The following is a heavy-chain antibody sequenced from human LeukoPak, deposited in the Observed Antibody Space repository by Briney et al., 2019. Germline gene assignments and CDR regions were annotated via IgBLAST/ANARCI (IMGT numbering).Heavy chain of an antibody. V-gene: IGHV4-34*01. CDR3: ARGARDYYDSSGYYHA. J-gene: IGHJ4*02. D-gene: IGHD3-22*01. CDR2: VNHSGST. CDR1: GGSFSGNY. Sequence: ASETLSRTCAVYGGSFSGNYWSWIRQPPGKGLEWIGEVNHSGSTTYNPSLKSRVTISVDTSKNQFSLKVSSVTAADTAVYYCARGARDYYDSSGYYHAWGQGTLVTVSS.